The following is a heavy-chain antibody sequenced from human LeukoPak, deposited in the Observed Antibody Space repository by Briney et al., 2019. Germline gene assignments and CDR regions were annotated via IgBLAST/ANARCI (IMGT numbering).Heavy chain of an antibody. J-gene: IGHJ4*02. Sequence: GGSLRLSCAASGFTFSSYSMNWVRQAPGKGLEWVSAISGSGGSTYYADSVKGRFTISRDNSKNTLYLQMNSLRAEDTAVYYCAKDYGSSGYYYFDYWGQGTLVTVSS. CDR1: GFTFSSYS. CDR2: ISGSGGST. CDR3: AKDYGSSGYYYFDY. V-gene: IGHV3-23*01. D-gene: IGHD3-22*01.